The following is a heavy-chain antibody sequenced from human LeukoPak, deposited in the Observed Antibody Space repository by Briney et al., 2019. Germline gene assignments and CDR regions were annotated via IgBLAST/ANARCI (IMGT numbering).Heavy chain of an antibody. Sequence: GASVKVSCKASGNSIINYAVSWVRQAPGRGFEWMGGIIPIFGTADYAQKFQGRVTITADQSTSTTYMALSSLKSEDTATYYCTTRACHAGGCSSSFYYYYGLHFWGQGTTVSVSS. CDR1: GNSIINYA. CDR2: IIPIFGTA. CDR3: TTRACHAGGCSSSFYYYYGLHF. J-gene: IGHJ6*02. D-gene: IGHD3-16*01. V-gene: IGHV1-69*13.